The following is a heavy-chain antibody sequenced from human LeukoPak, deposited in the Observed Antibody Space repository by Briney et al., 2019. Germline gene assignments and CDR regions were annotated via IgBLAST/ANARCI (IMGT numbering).Heavy chain of an antibody. CDR2: TYSGGST. J-gene: IGHJ6*02. CDR1: GLTVSSYY. D-gene: IGHD4-11*01. V-gene: IGHV3-66*01. Sequence: KTGGSLRLSCAASGLTVSSYYMTWVRQAPGKGLEWVSVTYSGGSTYYPDSVKSRVAISRDNSNNTLLLQMNIVRAEDTVVYYCARSYSNPLFGMDVGGQGTTVTVS. CDR3: ARSYSNPLFGMDV.